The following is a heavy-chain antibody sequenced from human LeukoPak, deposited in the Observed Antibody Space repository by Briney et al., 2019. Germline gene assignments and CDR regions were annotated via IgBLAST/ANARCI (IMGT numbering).Heavy chain of an antibody. Sequence: GGSLRFSSAASGLPSSTYWMPSGRQAPGKGRVWVSRSNTDGSSTSYADSMKGRLTITRDNAKNTMYLQMSSLRAEDSAVYYCVGPHVGTVSNWFDHWVQGTRVTVSS. CDR3: VGPHVGTVSNWFDH. D-gene: IGHD1-1*01. J-gene: IGHJ5*02. CDR2: SNTDGSST. CDR1: GLPSSTYW. V-gene: IGHV3-74*01.